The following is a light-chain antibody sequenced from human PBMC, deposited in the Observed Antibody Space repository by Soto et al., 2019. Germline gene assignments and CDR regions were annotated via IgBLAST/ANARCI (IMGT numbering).Light chain of an antibody. CDR1: QSISRY. Sequence: IVLTQSPGTLSLSPGERTTLSCRASQSISRYLAWYQQKPGQGPRLLIYGASSRATGTPDRFSGSGSGTDFTLTINRLDPEDFALYYCQQYGSSPPTFGQGTKVEIK. CDR2: GAS. V-gene: IGKV3-20*01. J-gene: IGKJ1*01. CDR3: QQYGSSPPT.